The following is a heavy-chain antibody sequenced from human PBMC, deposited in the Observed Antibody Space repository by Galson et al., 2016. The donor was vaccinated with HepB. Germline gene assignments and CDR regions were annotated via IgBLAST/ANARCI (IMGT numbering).Heavy chain of an antibody. CDR1: GFSFSSYW. Sequence: SLRLSCAASGFSFSSYWMHWVRQAPGKGLEWVALISYDGSNRYYGDPVRGRFAISGDTSKNTVYLQMNSLRPEDTAVYYCARDQGWEGGWFDPWGQGTLVTVSS. CDR2: ISYDGSNR. CDR3: ARDQGWEGGWFDP. J-gene: IGHJ5*02. D-gene: IGHD1-26*01. V-gene: IGHV3-30*09.